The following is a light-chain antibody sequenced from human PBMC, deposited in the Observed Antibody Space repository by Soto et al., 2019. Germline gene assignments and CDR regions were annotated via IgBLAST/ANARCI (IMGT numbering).Light chain of an antibody. V-gene: IGKV3-20*01. J-gene: IGKJ1*01. CDR2: ATS. Sequence: NVLTQSPAMLSLSPGEGASLSCRASQSVTSNYFGWYQQKPGQAPRLIIYATSRRATGIPDRFRGSGSGTDFTLTISSVEPEDFAVDYCQQYEASPWTFGQGTEVELK. CDR1: QSVTSNY. CDR3: QQYEASPWT.